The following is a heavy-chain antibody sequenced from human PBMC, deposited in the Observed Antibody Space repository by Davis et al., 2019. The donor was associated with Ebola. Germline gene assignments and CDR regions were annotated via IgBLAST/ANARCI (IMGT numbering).Heavy chain of an antibody. Sequence: GESLKISCAASGFTFSNAWMSWVRQAPGKGLEWVGRIKSKTDGGTTDYAAPVKGRFTISRDDSKNTLYLQMNSLKTEDTAVYYCTTPEYDFWSGYPDLYYYMDVWGKGTTVTVSS. CDR2: IKSKTDGGTT. J-gene: IGHJ6*03. CDR3: TTPEYDFWSGYPDLYYYMDV. CDR1: GFTFSNAW. D-gene: IGHD3-3*01. V-gene: IGHV3-15*01.